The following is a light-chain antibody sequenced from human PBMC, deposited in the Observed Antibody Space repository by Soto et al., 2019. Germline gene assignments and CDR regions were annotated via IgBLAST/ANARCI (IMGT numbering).Light chain of an antibody. J-gene: IGLJ2*01. Sequence: QSVLTQPPSESGTPGQRVTISCSGSSSNIGSNYVYWYQQLPGTAPKLLIYSNNQRPSGVPDRFSGSKSGTSASLAISGLRSEDEADYYCAAWDDSLSVVFGGVTQLTVL. V-gene: IGLV1-47*02. CDR3: AAWDDSLSVV. CDR1: SSNIGSNY. CDR2: SNN.